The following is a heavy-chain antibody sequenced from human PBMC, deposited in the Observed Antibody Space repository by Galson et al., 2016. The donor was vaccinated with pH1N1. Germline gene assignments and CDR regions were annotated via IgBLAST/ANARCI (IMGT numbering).Heavy chain of an antibody. CDR2: ISKDGNNV. D-gene: IGHD4-11*01. CDR1: GFTLSCCA. V-gene: IGHV3-30*04. Sequence: SLRLSCAASGFTLSCCAMHWVRQAPGKGLECVALISKDGNNVYYADSVKGRFTISRDSSNNTLYLQMNSLRTEDTAIYYCARSRDFSFDYWGQGALVTVAP. J-gene: IGHJ4*02. CDR3: ARSRDFSFDY.